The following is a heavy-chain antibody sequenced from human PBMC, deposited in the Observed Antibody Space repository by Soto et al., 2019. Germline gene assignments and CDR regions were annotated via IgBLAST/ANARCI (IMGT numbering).Heavy chain of an antibody. CDR2: ISKGGSNL. D-gene: IGHD6-19*01. CDR3: AREVEYTSAFGISSSFDY. Sequence: GGSLRLSCAASGFTLSSYAIHWVRQAPGKGLEWVTVISKGGSNLYFADSVKGRFTISRDNSKNTLYLQMNSLRSEDTAVYYCAREVEYTSAFGISSSFDYWGQGTLVTVAS. CDR1: GFTLSSYA. J-gene: IGHJ4*02. V-gene: IGHV3-30-3*01.